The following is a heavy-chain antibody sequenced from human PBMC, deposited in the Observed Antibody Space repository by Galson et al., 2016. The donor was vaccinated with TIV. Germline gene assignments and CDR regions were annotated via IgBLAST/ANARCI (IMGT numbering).Heavy chain of an antibody. CDR3: AKDTRSGYSSSWPPFDP. CDR1: GYTFTDYY. Sequence: SVKVSCKASGYTFTDYYIHWVRQAPGQGLEWMGIITPGGGGTSYAQRFKGRVTMTRDTSTSTVYMDLSGLTSEDTAVYYFAKDTRSGYSSSWPPFDPWGQGTRVTVSS. CDR2: ITPGGGGT. J-gene: IGHJ5*02. V-gene: IGHV1-46*03. D-gene: IGHD6-13*01.